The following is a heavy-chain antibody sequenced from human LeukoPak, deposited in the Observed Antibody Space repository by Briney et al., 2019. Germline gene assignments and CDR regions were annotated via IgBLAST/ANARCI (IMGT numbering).Heavy chain of an antibody. CDR3: ASLFRYYDSSGYYDY. J-gene: IGHJ4*02. CDR2: IYYSGST. Sequence: SETLSLTCTVSGGSISSSSYYWGWLRQPPGTGLEWIGSIYYSGSTYYNPSLKSRVTISVDTSKNQFSLKLSSVTAADTAVYYCASLFRYYDSSGYYDYWGQGTLVTVSS. V-gene: IGHV4-39*01. D-gene: IGHD3-22*01. CDR1: GGSISSSSYY.